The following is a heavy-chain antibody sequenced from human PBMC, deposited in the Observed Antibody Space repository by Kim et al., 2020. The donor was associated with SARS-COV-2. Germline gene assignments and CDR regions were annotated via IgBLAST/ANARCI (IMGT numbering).Heavy chain of an antibody. CDR3: AKDLYGVEMATIESDY. V-gene: IGHV3-23*01. CDR1: GFTFSSYA. D-gene: IGHD5-12*01. J-gene: IGHJ4*02. Sequence: GGSLRLSCAASGFTFSSYAMSWVRQAPGKGLEWVSAISGSGGSTYYADSVKGRFTISRDNSKNTLYLQMNSLRAEDTAVYYCAKDLYGVEMATIESDYWGQGTLVTVSS. CDR2: ISGSGGST.